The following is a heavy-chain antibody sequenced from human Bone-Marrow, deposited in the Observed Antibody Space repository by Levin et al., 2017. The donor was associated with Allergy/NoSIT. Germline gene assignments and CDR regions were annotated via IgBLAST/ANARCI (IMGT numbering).Heavy chain of an antibody. CDR1: GGSLSSYY. V-gene: IGHV4-59*08. CDR3: ARLHRYCSGGSCYVVDF. Sequence: SETLSLTCIVSGGSLSSYYWSWIRQSPGTGLEWIGYIYYNGSTKYNPSLQSRVSISIDTSTNQFSLKLSSVTAADTAMYYCARLHRYCSGGSCYVVDFWGQGTLVTVSS. J-gene: IGHJ4*02. CDR2: IYYNGST. D-gene: IGHD2-15*01.